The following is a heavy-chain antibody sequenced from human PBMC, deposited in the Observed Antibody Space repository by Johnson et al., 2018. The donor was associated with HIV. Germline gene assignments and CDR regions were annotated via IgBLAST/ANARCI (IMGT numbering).Heavy chain of an antibody. CDR1: GFTFSSYG. J-gene: IGHJ3*02. D-gene: IGHD1-26*01. V-gene: IGHV3-30*18. Sequence: QVQLVESGGGVVQPGRSLRLSCAASGFTFSSYGMHWVRQAPGKGLEWVAVIWYDGSNKYYADSVKGRCTISRDNSKNTLYLQMNSLRAEDTAVYYCAKDSRRWGAFSDAFDIWGQGTMVTVSS. CDR2: IWYDGSNK. CDR3: AKDSRRWGAFSDAFDI.